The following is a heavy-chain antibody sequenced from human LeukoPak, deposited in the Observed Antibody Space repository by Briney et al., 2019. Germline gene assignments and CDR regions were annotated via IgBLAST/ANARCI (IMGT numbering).Heavy chain of an antibody. CDR2: ISSSSSYI. CDR3: ARDRREDYDILTGLGLSYYYGMDV. D-gene: IGHD3-9*01. CDR1: GFTFSSYS. V-gene: IGHV3-21*01. Sequence: GGSLRLSCAASGFTFSSYSMNWVRQAPGKGLEWVSSISSSSSYIYYADSVKGRFTISRDNAKNSLYLQMNSLRAEDTAVYYCARDRREDYDILTGLGLSYYYGMDVWGQGTTVTVSS. J-gene: IGHJ6*02.